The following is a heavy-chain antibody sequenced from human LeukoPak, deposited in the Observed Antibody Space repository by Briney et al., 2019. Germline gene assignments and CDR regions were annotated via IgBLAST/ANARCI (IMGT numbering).Heavy chain of an antibody. CDR2: INHSGST. Sequence: SETLSLTCAVYGGSFSGYYWSWIRQPPGKGLEWIGEINHSGSTNYNPSLKSRVAISVDTSKNQFSLKLSSVTAADTAVYYCARGSRGSGSYYSGYFDYWGQGTLVTVSS. CDR3: ARGSRGSGSYYSGYFDY. J-gene: IGHJ4*02. CDR1: GGSFSGYY. D-gene: IGHD3-10*01. V-gene: IGHV4-34*01.